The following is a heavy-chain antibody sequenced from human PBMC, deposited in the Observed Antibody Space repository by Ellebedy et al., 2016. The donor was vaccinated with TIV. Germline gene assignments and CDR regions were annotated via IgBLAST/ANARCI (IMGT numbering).Heavy chain of an antibody. D-gene: IGHD3-10*01. CDR2: TRFDGSTQ. CDR1: GFTFSSYG. J-gene: IGHJ4*02. Sequence: PGGSLRLSCAASGFTFSSYGMHRVRQAPGKGLEWVAFTRFDGSTQYYADSVKGRFTISRDNSKNTLHLQLNSLKNEDTAVFYCVKGGDSFGELSLDDWGQGTRVTVSS. CDR3: VKGGDSFGELSLDD. V-gene: IGHV3-30*02.